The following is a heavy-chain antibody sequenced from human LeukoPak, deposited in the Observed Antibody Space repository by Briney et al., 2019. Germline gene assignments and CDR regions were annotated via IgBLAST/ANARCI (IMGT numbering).Heavy chain of an antibody. CDR1: GYTFTGYY. CDR3: ARVIAAAGRDAFDI. Sequence: ASVKVSCKASGYTFTGYYMHWVRQAPGQGLEWMGWINPNSGGTNYAQKFQGRVTMTRDTSISTAYMELSRLRSDDTAVYYCARVIAAAGRDAFDIWGQGTMVTVSS. D-gene: IGHD6-13*01. CDR2: INPNSGGT. V-gene: IGHV1-2*02. J-gene: IGHJ3*02.